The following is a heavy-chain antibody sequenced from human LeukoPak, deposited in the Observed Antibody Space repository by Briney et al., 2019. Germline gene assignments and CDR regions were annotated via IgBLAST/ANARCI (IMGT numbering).Heavy chain of an antibody. D-gene: IGHD5-24*01. CDR3: ARMAESAKFDY. J-gene: IGHJ4*02. CDR1: XSISXGGYS. Sequence: XSISXGGYSWSWIRQPPGKGLEWIGSIYHSGSTYYNPSLKSRVTISVDRSKNQFSLKLSSVTAADTAVYYCARMAESAKFDYWGQGTLVTVSS. V-gene: IGHV4-30-2*01. CDR2: IYHSGST.